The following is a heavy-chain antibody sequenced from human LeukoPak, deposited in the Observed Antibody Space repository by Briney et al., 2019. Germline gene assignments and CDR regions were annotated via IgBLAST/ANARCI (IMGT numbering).Heavy chain of an antibody. CDR2: VWFDGSKK. Sequence: GRSLRLSCAASGFIFSSHAMHWVRQAPGKGLEWVAVVWFDGSKKYYADSVKGRFTISRDNSKNTLYLQMNSLRAEDTAVYYCARGREIAPVYYFDYWGQGTLVIVSS. V-gene: IGHV3-33*01. J-gene: IGHJ4*02. D-gene: IGHD3-10*01. CDR1: GFIFSSHA. CDR3: ARGREIAPVYYFDY.